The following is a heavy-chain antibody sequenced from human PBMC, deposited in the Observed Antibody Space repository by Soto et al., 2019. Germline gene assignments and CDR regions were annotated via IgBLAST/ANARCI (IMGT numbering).Heavy chain of an antibody. D-gene: IGHD4-17*01. J-gene: IGHJ3*02. Sequence: ESGGGLVQPGGSLRLSCAAFGFSLNSYEMDWVRQAPGKGLEWVSHISGSGSPIYYADSVKGRFTISRDNAKNSVFLQMNSLRAEDTAVYYCATVFGDYLIDAFDIWGQGTMVTVSS. V-gene: IGHV3-48*03. CDR1: GFSLNSYE. CDR3: ATVFGDYLIDAFDI. CDR2: ISGSGSPI.